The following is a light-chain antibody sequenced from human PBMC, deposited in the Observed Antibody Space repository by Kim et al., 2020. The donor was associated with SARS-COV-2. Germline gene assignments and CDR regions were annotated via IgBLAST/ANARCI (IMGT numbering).Light chain of an antibody. CDR1: YNY. CDR2: DVS. V-gene: IGLV2-14*04. CDR3: SSYTSRSTVV. Sequence: YNYVSWYQQHPGKAPKLMIYDVSERPSGVSNRFSGSKSGNTASLTISGLQAEDEADYYCSSYTSRSTVVFGGGTQLTVL. J-gene: IGLJ2*01.